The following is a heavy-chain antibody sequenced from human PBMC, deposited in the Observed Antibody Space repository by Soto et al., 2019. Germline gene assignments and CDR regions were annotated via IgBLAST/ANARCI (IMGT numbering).Heavy chain of an antibody. V-gene: IGHV3-9*01. CDR2: ISWNSGSI. D-gene: IGHD6-13*01. Sequence: EVQLVESGGGLVQPGRSLRLSCAASGFPFDDYAMHWVRQAPGKGLEWVSGISWNSGSIGYADSVKGRFTISRDNAKNSLYLQMNSLRAEYTALYYCAKDRASSSLYYFDYWGQGTLVTVSS. CDR1: GFPFDDYA. J-gene: IGHJ4*02. CDR3: AKDRASSSLYYFDY.